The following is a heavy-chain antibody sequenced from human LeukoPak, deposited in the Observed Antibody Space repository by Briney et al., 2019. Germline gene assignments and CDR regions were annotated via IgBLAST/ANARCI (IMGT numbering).Heavy chain of an antibody. V-gene: IGHV3-23*01. CDR2: ISGSGDST. Sequence: GGSLRLSCAASGFTFSSYAMSWVRQAPGKGLEWLSAISGSGDSTYYGASVKGRFTISRDNSKNTLFLQMNSLRADDTAVYYCAKTRPLDSSSWSHGDYWGQGTLVTVSS. CDR1: GFTFSSYA. J-gene: IGHJ4*02. CDR3: AKTRPLDSSSWSHGDY. D-gene: IGHD6-13*01.